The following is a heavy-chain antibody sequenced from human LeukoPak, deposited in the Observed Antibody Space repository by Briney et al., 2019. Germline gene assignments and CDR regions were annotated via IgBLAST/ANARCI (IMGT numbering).Heavy chain of an antibody. Sequence: GGSLRLSCAASGFTFSIYAMSWVRQAPGKGLEWVSAISGSGGTAYYADSVKGRFTVSRDNSKNTLYLQMNSLRAEDTAVYYCAKKGYYDGSGYYMYYFDHWGQGALVTVSS. CDR1: GFTFSIYA. V-gene: IGHV3-23*01. D-gene: IGHD3-22*01. CDR2: ISGSGGTA. J-gene: IGHJ4*02. CDR3: AKKGYYDGSGYYMYYFDH.